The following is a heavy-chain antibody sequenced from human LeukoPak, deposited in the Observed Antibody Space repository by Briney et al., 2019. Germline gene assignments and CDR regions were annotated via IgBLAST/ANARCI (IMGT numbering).Heavy chain of an antibody. CDR2: IYSSGST. V-gene: IGHV4-4*07. CDR3: ARGGDNYDFWSGYWDL. D-gene: IGHD3-3*01. CDR1: GGSISTYY. J-gene: IGHJ6*02. Sequence: SETLSLTCTVSGGSISTYYWSWVRQPAGKGLEWLGRIYSSGSTYDNPSLKSRVTMSVDRSKNQVSLKLNSVTAADAAVYFCARGGDNYDFWSGYWDLWGQGTTVTVSS.